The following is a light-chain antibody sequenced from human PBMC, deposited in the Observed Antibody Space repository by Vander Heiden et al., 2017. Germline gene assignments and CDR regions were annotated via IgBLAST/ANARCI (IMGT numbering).Light chain of an antibody. Sequence: EIVMTHSPVTLSVSPGERATLSCRASQSVSSNLAWYQQRFGQAPRLLIYDASTRATGIPARFSGSGSGTEFTLSISSLQSEDFAVYYCQQHNNWPRTFGQGTKVEIK. CDR2: DAS. V-gene: IGKV3-15*01. CDR1: QSVSSN. CDR3: QQHNNWPRT. J-gene: IGKJ1*01.